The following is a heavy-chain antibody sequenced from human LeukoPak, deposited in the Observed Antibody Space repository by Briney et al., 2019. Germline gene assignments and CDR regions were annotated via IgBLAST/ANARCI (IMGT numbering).Heavy chain of an antibody. Sequence: GGSLRLSCAASGFSFSSNSMNWVRQAPGKGLEWVSAISGSGGSTYYADSVKGRFTISRDNSKNTLYLQMNSLRAEDTAVYYCAKDPYSSAWYGRSDYWGQGTLVTVSS. CDR1: GFSFSSNS. J-gene: IGHJ4*02. D-gene: IGHD6-19*01. CDR3: AKDPYSSAWYGRSDY. CDR2: ISGSGGST. V-gene: IGHV3-23*01.